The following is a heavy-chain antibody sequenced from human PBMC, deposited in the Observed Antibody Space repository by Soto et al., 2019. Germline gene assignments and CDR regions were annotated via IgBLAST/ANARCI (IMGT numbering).Heavy chain of an antibody. D-gene: IGHD3-22*01. V-gene: IGHV3-23*01. CDR3: AKNPGYYYGSTGYHFDY. Sequence: EVQLLASGGGLVQPGGSLRLSCAASEFTFSNYAMSWVRQAPGKGMEWVSAISYGGGTTYYADSVKGRFTISRDNSKHTLSLKINSLRARATAVYYCAKNPGYYYGSTGYHFDYWGQGTLVTVSS. CDR2: ISYGGGTT. CDR1: EFTFSNYA. J-gene: IGHJ4*02.